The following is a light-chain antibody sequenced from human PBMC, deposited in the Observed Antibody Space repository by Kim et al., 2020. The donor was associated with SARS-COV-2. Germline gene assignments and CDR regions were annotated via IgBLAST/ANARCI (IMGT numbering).Light chain of an antibody. CDR2: GAS. CDR1: QSISNNY. CDR3: QKYGSSPWT. J-gene: IGKJ1*01. Sequence: EIVLTQSPDTLSLSPGERATLSCRASQSISNNYLAWYQHKPGQAPRLLLYGASSRAADIPDRFTGSGSGTDFTLTISRLEPEHFAVYYCQKYGSSPWTFGQGTKVDIK. V-gene: IGKV3-20*01.